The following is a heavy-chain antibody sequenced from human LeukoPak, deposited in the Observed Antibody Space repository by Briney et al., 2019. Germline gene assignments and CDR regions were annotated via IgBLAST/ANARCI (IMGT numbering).Heavy chain of an antibody. D-gene: IGHD3-16*01. V-gene: IGHV3-7*01. CDR3: ARDRVLGCLDF. CDR1: GFTFSSYW. Sequence: PGGSLRLSCAASGFTFSSYWMSWVRQAPGKGREGVANIKQDGSEKYYVDSVKGRFTISRDNAKNSLYLQMNSLRAEDTAVYYCARDRVLGCLDFWGPGTLVTVSS. J-gene: IGHJ4*02. CDR2: IKQDGSEK.